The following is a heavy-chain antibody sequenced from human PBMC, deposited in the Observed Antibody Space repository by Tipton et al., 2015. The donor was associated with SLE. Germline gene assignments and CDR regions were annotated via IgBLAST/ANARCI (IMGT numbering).Heavy chain of an antibody. J-gene: IGHJ6*02. V-gene: IGHV4-59*11. CDR2: IYYSGST. Sequence: TLSLTCTVSGDSISSHYWNWVRQSPGKGLEWIGYIYYSGSTNYNPSLKSRVTISVDTSKKQFSLKLSSVTAADTAVYYCALSSGNYPTADYYYGMDVWGQGTTVTVSS. CDR1: GDSISSHY. D-gene: IGHD1-26*01. CDR3: ALSSGNYPTADYYYGMDV.